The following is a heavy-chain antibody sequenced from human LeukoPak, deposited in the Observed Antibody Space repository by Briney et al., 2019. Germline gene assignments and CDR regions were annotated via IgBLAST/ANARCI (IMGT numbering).Heavy chain of an antibody. CDR1: GGSIRSHY. V-gene: IGHV4-59*11. J-gene: IGHJ6*03. D-gene: IGHD7-27*01. Sequence: SETLSLTCIVSGGSIRSHYWSWIRQPPGKPLEWIGYMYYSGLTNSNPSLKSRVTLSIDKSRNQFSLNLRSPTAADTAVYYCARGPSEQFLGYYMDVWRKGTTVIVCS. CDR3: ARGPSEQFLGYYMDV. CDR2: MYYSGLT.